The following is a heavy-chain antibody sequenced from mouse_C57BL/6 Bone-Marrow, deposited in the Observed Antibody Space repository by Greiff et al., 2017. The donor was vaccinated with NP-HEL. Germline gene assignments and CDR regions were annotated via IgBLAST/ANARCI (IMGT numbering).Heavy chain of an antibody. V-gene: IGHV5-6*01. CDR3: ARHGYYGDY. D-gene: IGHD2-3*01. Sequence: EVQLVESGGDLVKPGGSLKLSCAASCFTFPLYFLSWFRPTPSPLLSFFSPISRGRRYTYSPDRVKWRFTISRDNAKNTLYLQMSSLKSEDTAMYYCARHGYYGDYWGQGTTLTVSS. J-gene: IGHJ2*01. CDR2: ISRGRRYT. CDR1: CFTFPLYF.